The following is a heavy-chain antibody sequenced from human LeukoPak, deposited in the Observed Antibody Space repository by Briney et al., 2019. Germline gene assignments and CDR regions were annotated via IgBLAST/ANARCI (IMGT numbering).Heavy chain of an antibody. D-gene: IGHD1-1*01. CDR1: GFTFSSFD. V-gene: IGHV3-13*01. Sequence: GGSLRLSCAASGFTFSSFDMHWVCQPTGQGLEWVSTIGTASDTYYPGSVEGRFTLSRDNAKNSLYLQMNSLTVGDTAVYYCARGPPRGKYYYMDVWGKGTTVTVSS. J-gene: IGHJ6*03. CDR2: IGTASDT. CDR3: ARGPPRGKYYYMDV.